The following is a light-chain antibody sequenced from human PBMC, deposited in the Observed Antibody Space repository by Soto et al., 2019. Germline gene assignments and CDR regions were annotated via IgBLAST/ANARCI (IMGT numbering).Light chain of an antibody. J-gene: IGKJ2*01. Sequence: DIQMTQSPSILSASVGDRVTITCLATQSIGTSLAWYQQKPGKPPRLLLYRASSLERGVPSRFSGSGSGAEFSLTISSLQPDDFATYYCQQYYAYSPYTFGQGTKLEI. CDR2: RAS. V-gene: IGKV1-5*03. CDR3: QQYYAYSPYT. CDR1: QSIGTS.